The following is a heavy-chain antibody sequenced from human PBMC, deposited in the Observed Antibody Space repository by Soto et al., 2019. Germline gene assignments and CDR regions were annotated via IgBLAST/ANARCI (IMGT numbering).Heavy chain of an antibody. CDR1: GGSISSGGYY. J-gene: IGHJ4*02. CDR3: ARGGIAVAGRYFDY. Sequence: TLSLTCTVSGGSISSGGYYWSWIRQHPGKGLEWIGYIYYSGSTYYNPSLKSRVTISVDTSKNQFSLKLSSVTAADTAVYYCARGGIAVAGRYFDYWGQGTLVTVSS. CDR2: IYYSGST. V-gene: IGHV4-31*03. D-gene: IGHD6-19*01.